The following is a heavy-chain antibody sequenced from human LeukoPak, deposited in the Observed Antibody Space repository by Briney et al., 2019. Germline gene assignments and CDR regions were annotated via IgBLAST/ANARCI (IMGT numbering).Heavy chain of an antibody. CDR1: DGSISSPDHY. CDR3: ARRFCCGDYDTYYFDY. CDR2: IYYTGST. D-gene: IGHD4-17*01. J-gene: IGHJ4*02. Sequence: SSETLSLTCTVSDGSISSPDHYWGWIRQPPGKGLEWIGIIYYTGSTYYNLSLKSRVIISVDTSKSQFSLKVKSMTAADTAVYYCARRFCCGDYDTYYFDYWGQGIRVTVSS. V-gene: IGHV4-39*01.